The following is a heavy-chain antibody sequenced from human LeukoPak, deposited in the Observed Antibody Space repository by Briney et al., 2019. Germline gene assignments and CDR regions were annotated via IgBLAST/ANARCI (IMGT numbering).Heavy chain of an antibody. Sequence: SETLSLTCTVPGGPISSHYWSWIRQSPGKGLEWIGYIQYSGSTNYNPSLKSRVTISVDTSKKQFSLKLSSVTAADTAVYYCAREYYYDSSGYYPPHAFDIWGQGTMVTVSS. CDR2: IQYSGST. V-gene: IGHV4-59*11. CDR1: GGPISSHY. CDR3: AREYYYDSSGYYPPHAFDI. D-gene: IGHD3-22*01. J-gene: IGHJ3*02.